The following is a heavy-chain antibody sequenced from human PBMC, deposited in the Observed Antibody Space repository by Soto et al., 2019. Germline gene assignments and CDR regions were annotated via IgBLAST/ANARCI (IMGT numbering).Heavy chain of an antibody. Sequence: QVQLQESGPGLVKPSQTLSLTCTVSGGFISSGGYYWSWIRQHPGKGLEWIGYIYYSGSTYYNPSLKSRVTISVDTSKNQFSLKLSSVTAADTAVYYCARARKVPAASGIAAAGPFDPWGQGTLVTVSS. CDR3: ARARKVPAASGIAAAGPFDP. V-gene: IGHV4-31*03. CDR1: GGFISSGGYY. CDR2: IYYSGST. J-gene: IGHJ5*02. D-gene: IGHD6-13*01.